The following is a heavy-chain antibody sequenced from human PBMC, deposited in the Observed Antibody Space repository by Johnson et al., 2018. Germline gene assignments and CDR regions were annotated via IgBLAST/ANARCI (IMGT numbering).Heavy chain of an antibody. CDR1: GFTFGDYA. CDR2: IRHKVYGETT. J-gene: IGHJ3*02. Sequence: VQLVESGGGLVQPGRSLRLSCTASGFTFGDYAMSWFRQAPGKGLEWVGFIRHKVYGETTEYAASVRGRFIISRDDSKSIVYLQMNSLKTEDTAMYYCSWERYSSAWFVVAFSIWGQGTMVTVSS. CDR3: SWERYSSAWFVVAFSI. D-gene: IGHD6-19*01. V-gene: IGHV3-49*03.